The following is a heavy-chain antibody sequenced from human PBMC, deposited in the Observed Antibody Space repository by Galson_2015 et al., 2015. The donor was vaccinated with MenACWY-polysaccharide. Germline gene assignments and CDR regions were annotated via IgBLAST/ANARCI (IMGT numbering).Heavy chain of an antibody. D-gene: IGHD3-22*01. CDR2: INPDSGDT. V-gene: IGHV1-2*06. CDR3: ASLRESGAYYYPFDF. J-gene: IGHJ4*02. Sequence: SVKVSCKASGFTLTDHYIHWVRQAPGQGLEWMGRINPDSGDTAFAQMFQGRVTLTRDTSITTVYMELSRLTSDDTAAYFCASLRESGAYYYPFDFWGQGTLVTVSS. CDR1: GFTLTDHY.